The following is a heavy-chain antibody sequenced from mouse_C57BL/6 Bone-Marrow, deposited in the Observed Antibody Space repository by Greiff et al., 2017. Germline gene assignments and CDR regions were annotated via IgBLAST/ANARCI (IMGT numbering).Heavy chain of an antibody. D-gene: IGHD4-1*01. J-gene: IGHJ2*01. CDR3: AREGNWEVGFDY. Sequence: QVQLQQPGAELVMPGASVKLSCKASGYTFTSYWLHWVKQRPGQGLEWIGELDPSDSYTNYNQKFKGKSTLTVDKSSSPAYRQRSSLTSEDSAVYYCAREGNWEVGFDYWGQGTTLTVSS. CDR1: GYTFTSYW. CDR2: LDPSDSYT. V-gene: IGHV1-69*01.